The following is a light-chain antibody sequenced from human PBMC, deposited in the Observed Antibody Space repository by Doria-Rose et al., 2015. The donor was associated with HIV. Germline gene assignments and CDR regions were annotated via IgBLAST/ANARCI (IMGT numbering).Light chain of an antibody. V-gene: IGKV3-20*01. CDR1: QSFSSTY. CDR3: HQYGTSWT. J-gene: IGKJ1*01. CDR2: DGS. Sequence: TQSPGTLSLSSGERATLSCRASQSFSSTYLAWYQQKPGQAPSLLIYDGSTRATGIPDRFSASGSGTGFTLTINRLEPEDFALYYCHQYGTSWTFGQGTKVEI.